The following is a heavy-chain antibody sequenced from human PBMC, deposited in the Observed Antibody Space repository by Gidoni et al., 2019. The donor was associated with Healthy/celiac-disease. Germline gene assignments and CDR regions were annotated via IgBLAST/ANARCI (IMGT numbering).Heavy chain of an antibody. Sequence: QVQLVQSGAEVKKPGASVKVSCKASGYTFTIYGISWVRQAPGQGLEWMGWISAYNGNTNYAQKLQGRVTMTTDTSTSTAYMERRNLRSDDTAVYDCARAVIMITFGGVIVGAFDPWGQGTLVTVSS. D-gene: IGHD3-16*02. V-gene: IGHV1-18*01. J-gene: IGHJ5*02. CDR2: ISAYNGNT. CDR3: ARAVIMITFGGVIVGAFDP. CDR1: GYTFTIYG.